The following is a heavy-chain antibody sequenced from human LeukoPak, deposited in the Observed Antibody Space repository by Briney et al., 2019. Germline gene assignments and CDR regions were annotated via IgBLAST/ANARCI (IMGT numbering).Heavy chain of an antibody. Sequence: GGSLRLSCAASGFTFSNAWMNWVRQAPGRGLEWVGRIKSKTDGGTTDYAAPVKGRFTISRDDSKNTLYLQMNSLKTEDTAVYYCTTNSGSYIGFDYWGQGTLVTVSS. CDR3: TTNSGSYIGFDY. CDR1: GFTFSNAW. D-gene: IGHD1-26*01. V-gene: IGHV3-15*07. CDR2: IKSKTDGGTT. J-gene: IGHJ4*02.